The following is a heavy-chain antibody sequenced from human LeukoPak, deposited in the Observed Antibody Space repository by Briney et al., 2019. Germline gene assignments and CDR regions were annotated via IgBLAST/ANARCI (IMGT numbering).Heavy chain of an antibody. J-gene: IGHJ4*02. CDR1: GFTFSSYW. Sequence: GGSLRLSCAASGFTFSSYWMSWVRQAPGEGLEWVATIKNDGSEKNYEDSVKGRFTISRDNAKNSLYLQMSGLRAENTAVYFCATADWFSFDFWGQGTLVTVSS. CDR3: ATADWFSFDF. V-gene: IGHV3-7*04. D-gene: IGHD3-9*01. CDR2: IKNDGSEK.